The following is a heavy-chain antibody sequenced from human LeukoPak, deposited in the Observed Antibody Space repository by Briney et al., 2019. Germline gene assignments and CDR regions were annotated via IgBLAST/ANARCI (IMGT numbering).Heavy chain of an antibody. CDR3: ARERFGSDYYLDV. Sequence: PGESLKISCAASGLTFDEYGMSWVRQAPGKGLEWVSGINWSGGTTVYAESVKGRFTVSRDNAKNSLYLQVNSLRVDDTALYYCARERFGSDYYLDVWGKGTTVTVSS. V-gene: IGHV3-20*04. CDR1: GLTFDEYG. D-gene: IGHD3-10*01. J-gene: IGHJ6*03. CDR2: INWSGGTT.